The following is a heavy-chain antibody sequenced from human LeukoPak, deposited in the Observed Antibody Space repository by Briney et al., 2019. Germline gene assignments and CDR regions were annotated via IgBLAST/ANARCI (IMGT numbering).Heavy chain of an antibody. Sequence: GGSLRLSCAASGFTFSGSAMHWGRQASGKGLEWVGRIRSKANSYATAYAASVKGRFTISRDDSKNTAYLQMNSLKTEDTAVYYCTRHFGDYAREFQHWGQGTLVTVSS. CDR3: TRHFGDYAREFQH. V-gene: IGHV3-73*01. CDR2: IRSKANSYAT. J-gene: IGHJ1*01. CDR1: GFTFSGSA. D-gene: IGHD4-17*01.